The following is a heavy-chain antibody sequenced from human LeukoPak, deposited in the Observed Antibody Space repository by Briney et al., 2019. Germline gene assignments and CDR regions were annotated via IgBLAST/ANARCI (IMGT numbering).Heavy chain of an antibody. V-gene: IGHV3-66*02. D-gene: IGHD2-2*01. CDR2: IYSGGST. CDR3: ARVRYCSSTSCSNFDY. Sequence: PGGSLRLSCAASGFTVSSNYMSWVRQAPGKGLEWVSAIYSGGSTYYADSVKGRFTISRDNSKNTLYLQMNSLRAEDTAVYYCARVRYCSSTSCSNFDYWGQGTLVTVSS. J-gene: IGHJ4*02. CDR1: GFTVSSNY.